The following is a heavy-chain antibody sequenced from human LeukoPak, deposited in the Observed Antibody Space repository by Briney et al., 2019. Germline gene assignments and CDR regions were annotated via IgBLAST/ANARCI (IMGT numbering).Heavy chain of an antibody. CDR2: ISPDGSNK. V-gene: IGHV3-30*04. CDR3: AKAVGAVYYDRSGYVRLAY. J-gene: IGHJ4*02. CDR1: GFRFDDYA. Sequence: GGSLRLSCAASGFRFDDYALHWVRQAPGKGLEWVAVISPDGSNKYYADSVNGRFTISRDNSKNTLYLEMKSLRTDDTALYYCAKAVGAVYYDRSGYVRLAYWGQGTLVTVSS. D-gene: IGHD3-22*01.